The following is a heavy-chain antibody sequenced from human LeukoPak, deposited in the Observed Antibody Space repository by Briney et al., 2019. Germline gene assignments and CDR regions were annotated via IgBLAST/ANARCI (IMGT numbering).Heavy chain of an antibody. CDR1: GFTVITND. J-gene: IGHJ4*02. D-gene: IGHD6-13*01. CDR3: ASLSSGWYLFDY. V-gene: IGHV3-23*01. CDR2: ISGSGGST. Sequence: PGGSLRLSCAASGFTVITNDMTWVRQAPGKGLEWVSAISGSGGSTYYADSVKGRFTISRDNSKNTLYLQMNSLRAEDTAVYYCASLSSGWYLFDYWGQGTLVTVSS.